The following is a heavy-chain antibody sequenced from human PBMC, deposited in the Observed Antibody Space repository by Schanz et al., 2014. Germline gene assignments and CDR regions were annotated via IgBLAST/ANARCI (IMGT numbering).Heavy chain of an antibody. Sequence: QVQLVQSGAEVKKPGASVKVSCKASGHPFTAYYMHWVRQAPGQGLEWMGRINPNSGGTNYAENFQGRVTMTRDTSTSTVYMELSRLTSDDTALYYCARDGHSSIFFPSSFYVLDLWGQGTTVTVSS. CDR3: ARDGHSSIFFPSSFYVLDL. D-gene: IGHD3-3*02. J-gene: IGHJ6*02. CDR1: GHPFTAYY. V-gene: IGHV1-2*06. CDR2: INPNSGGT.